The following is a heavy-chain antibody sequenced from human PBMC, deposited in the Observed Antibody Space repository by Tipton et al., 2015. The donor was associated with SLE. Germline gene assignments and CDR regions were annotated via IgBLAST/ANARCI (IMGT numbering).Heavy chain of an antibody. CDR3: ARDLRDDTSSPSDS. CDR2: IYSGGST. V-gene: IGHV3-53*01. CDR1: GFPFGSYS. J-gene: IGHJ4*02. Sequence: SLRLSCAASGFPFGSYSLHWVRQAPGKGLEWVSVIYSGGSTYYADSVKGRFTISRHNSKNTLYLQMNSLRAEDTALYHCARDLRDDTSSPSDSWGQGTLVTVSS. D-gene: IGHD3-22*01.